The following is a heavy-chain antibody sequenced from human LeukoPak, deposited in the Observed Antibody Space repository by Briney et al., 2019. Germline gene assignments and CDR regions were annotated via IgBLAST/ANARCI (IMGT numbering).Heavy chain of an antibody. Sequence: GGSLRLSCAASGFTVSSNYMSWVRQAPGKGLEWVSVIYSGGSTYYADSVKGRFTISRDNSKNTLYLQMNSLRVDDTAIYYCAREVEWELPDYWGQGTLVTVSS. V-gene: IGHV3-53*01. CDR3: AREVEWELPDY. CDR1: GFTVSSNY. D-gene: IGHD1-26*01. J-gene: IGHJ4*02. CDR2: IYSGGST.